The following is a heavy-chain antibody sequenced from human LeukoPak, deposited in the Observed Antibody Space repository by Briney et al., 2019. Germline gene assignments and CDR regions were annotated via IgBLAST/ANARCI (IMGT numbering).Heavy chain of an antibody. CDR1: GFAFTSSA. J-gene: IGHJ3*02. D-gene: IGHD3-22*01. CDR2: IVVGSGNT. Sequence: ASVKVSCKASGFAFTSSAMQWVRQARGQRLEWIGLIVVGSGNTNYAQKFQERATITRDMSTSTAYMELSSLRSEDTAVYYCAAADNYYDSSGYPLYAFDIWGQGTMVTVSS. V-gene: IGHV1-58*02. CDR3: AAADNYYDSSGYPLYAFDI.